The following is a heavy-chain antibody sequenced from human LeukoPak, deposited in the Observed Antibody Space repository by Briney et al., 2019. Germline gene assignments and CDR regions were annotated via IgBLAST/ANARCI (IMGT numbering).Heavy chain of an antibody. CDR2: MNPKNGDT. D-gene: IGHD2-2*01. CDR3: ARGPSWAIRPPAIGDV. CDR1: GYTFSDYD. Sequence: GASVKVPCKACGYTFSDYDINWVRQATGQGLEWMGWMNPKNGDTGYLQKFQGRVTMTRDISIGTAYMELSNLASDDTAVYYCARGPSWAIRPPAIGDVWGKGTTVIVSS. V-gene: IGHV1-8*01. J-gene: IGHJ6*04.